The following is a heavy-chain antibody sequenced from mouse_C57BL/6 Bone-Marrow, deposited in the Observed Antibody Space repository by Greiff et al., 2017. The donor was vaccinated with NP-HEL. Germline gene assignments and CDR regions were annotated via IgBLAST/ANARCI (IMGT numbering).Heavy chain of an antibody. J-gene: IGHJ3*01. CDR1: GFNIKDDY. V-gene: IGHV14-4*01. CDR2: IDPENGDT. CDR3: TPDLLPAY. Sequence: VQLQQSGAELVRPGASVKLSCTASGFNIKDDYMHWVKQRPEQGLEWIGWIDPENGDTEYASKFQGKATITADTSSTTAYLQLSSLTSEDTAVYYCTPDLLPAYWGQGTLVTVSA.